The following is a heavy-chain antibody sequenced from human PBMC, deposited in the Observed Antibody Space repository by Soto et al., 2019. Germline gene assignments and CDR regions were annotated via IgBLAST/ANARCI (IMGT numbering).Heavy chain of an antibody. D-gene: IGHD6-13*01. V-gene: IGHV4-61*01. Sequence: QVQLQESGPGLVKPSETLSLTCTVSGGSVSSGSYYWSWIRQPPGKGLERIGYIYYSGSTNYNPSLKSRVTISVDTSKNQFSLKLSSVTAADTAVYYCAREAAGVDYWGQGTLVTVSS. CDR3: AREAAGVDY. CDR2: IYYSGST. J-gene: IGHJ4*02. CDR1: GGSVSSGSYY.